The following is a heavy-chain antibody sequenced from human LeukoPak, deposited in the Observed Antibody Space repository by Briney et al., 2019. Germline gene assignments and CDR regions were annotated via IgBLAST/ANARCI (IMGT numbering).Heavy chain of an antibody. CDR2: ISGSGGST. CDR1: GFTFSSYA. J-gene: IGHJ4*02. V-gene: IGHV3-23*01. CDR3: AKDQRGGVLRSY. Sequence: GGSPRLSCAASGFTFSSYAMSWVRQAPGKGLEWVSAISGSGGSTYYADSVKGRFTISRDNSKNTLYLQMNSLRAEDTAVYYCAKDQRGGVLRSYWGQGTLVTVSS. D-gene: IGHD4/OR15-4a*01.